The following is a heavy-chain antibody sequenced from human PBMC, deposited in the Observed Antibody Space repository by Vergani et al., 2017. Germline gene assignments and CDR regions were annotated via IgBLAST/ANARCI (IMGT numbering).Heavy chain of an antibody. CDR2: ISWNSGSI. D-gene: IGHD6-19*01. J-gene: IGHJ4*02. V-gene: IGHV3-9*01. Sequence: EVQLVESGGGLVQPGRSLRLSCAASGFTFDDYAMHWVRQAPGKGLEWVSGISWNSGSIGYADSVKGRFTISRDNAKNSLYLQMNSLRAEDTALYYCATERVGIAVAGRFDYWGQGTLVTVSS. CDR1: GFTFDDYA. CDR3: ATERVGIAVAGRFDY.